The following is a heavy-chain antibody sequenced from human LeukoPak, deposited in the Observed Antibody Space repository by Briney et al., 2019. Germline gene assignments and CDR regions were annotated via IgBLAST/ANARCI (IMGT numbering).Heavy chain of an antibody. Sequence: ASVKVSCKVSGYTLTELSMHWVRQAPGKGLEWMGGFDPEDGETIYAQKFQGRVTMAEDTSTDTAYMELSSLRSEDTAVYYCATDYRYSSSSEDYWGQGTLVTVSS. V-gene: IGHV1-24*01. D-gene: IGHD6-6*01. CDR2: FDPEDGET. CDR1: GYTLTELS. J-gene: IGHJ4*02. CDR3: ATDYRYSSSSEDY.